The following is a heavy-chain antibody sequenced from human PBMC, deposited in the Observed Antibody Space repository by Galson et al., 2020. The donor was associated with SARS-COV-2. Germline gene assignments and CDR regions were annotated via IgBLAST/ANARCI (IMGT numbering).Heavy chain of an antibody. V-gene: IGHV4-59*08. D-gene: IGHD3-3*01. J-gene: IGHJ3*02. CDR3: ARHGRNTIFGVVIIPAAFDI. CDR1: GGSISSYY. CDR2: IYYSGST. Sequence: SETLSLTCTVSGGSISSYYWSWIRQPPGKGLEWIGYIYYSGSTNYNPSLKSRVTISVDTSKNQFSLKLSSVTAADTAVYYCARHGRNTIFGVVIIPAAFDIWGKGTMVTVSS.